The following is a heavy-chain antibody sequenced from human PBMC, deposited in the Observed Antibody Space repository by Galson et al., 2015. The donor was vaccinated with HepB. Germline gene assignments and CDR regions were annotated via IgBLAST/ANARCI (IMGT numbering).Heavy chain of an antibody. D-gene: IGHD3-9*01. CDR2: IKHDGSES. Sequence: SLRLSCAASEFTFRSFWMSWVRQAPGKALEWVANIKHDGSESYYVDSVKGRFTISRDNAKNSLFLQMGSLRADDTAVYYCAREVVDWLSGSYFYGMDVWGQGTTVSVSS. J-gene: IGHJ6*02. CDR3: AREVVDWLSGSYFYGMDV. V-gene: IGHV3-7*05. CDR1: EFTFRSFW.